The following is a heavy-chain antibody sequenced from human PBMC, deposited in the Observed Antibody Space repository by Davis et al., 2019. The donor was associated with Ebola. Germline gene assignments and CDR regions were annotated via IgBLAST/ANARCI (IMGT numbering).Heavy chain of an antibody. CDR3: ARVRFGYGDYGDYYYYGMDV. CDR2: ISSSSSYI. Sequence: GESLKISCAASGFTFSSYSMNWVRQAPGKGLEWVSSISSSSSYIYYADSVKGRFTISRDNAKNSLYLQMNSLRAEDTAVYYCARVRFGYGDYGDYYYYGMDVWGQGTTITVSS. J-gene: IGHJ6*02. CDR1: GFTFSSYS. D-gene: IGHD4-17*01. V-gene: IGHV3-21*04.